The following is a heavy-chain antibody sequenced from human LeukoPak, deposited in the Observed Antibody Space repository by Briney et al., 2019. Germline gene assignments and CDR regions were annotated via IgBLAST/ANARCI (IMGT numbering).Heavy chain of an antibody. CDR1: GFTFDDYA. D-gene: IGHD2/OR15-2a*01. CDR3: AKDLGSTFYYFDY. J-gene: IGHJ4*02. V-gene: IGHV3-9*01. Sequence: GGSLRFSGAGSGFTFDDYAMHWDRQAPGKGLEWVSGISWNSGSIGYADSVKGRFTISRDNAKNSLYLQMNSLRAEDTALYYCAKDLGSTFYYFDYWGQGTLVTVSS. CDR2: ISWNSGSI.